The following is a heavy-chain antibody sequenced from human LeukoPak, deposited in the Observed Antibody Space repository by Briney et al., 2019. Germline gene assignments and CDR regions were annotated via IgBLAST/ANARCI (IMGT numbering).Heavy chain of an antibody. D-gene: IGHD3-22*01. CDR1: GFTFSSYW. CDR3: AREYYDSSGYRFDY. J-gene: IGHJ4*02. CDR2: IDTDGSST. Sequence: GGSLRLSCAASGFTFSSYWMHWVRQAPGKGLVCVSRIDTDGSSTSYADSVKGRFTISRDNAKNTLYLQMNSLRAEDTAVYYCAREYYDSSGYRFDYWGQGTLVTVSS. V-gene: IGHV3-74*01.